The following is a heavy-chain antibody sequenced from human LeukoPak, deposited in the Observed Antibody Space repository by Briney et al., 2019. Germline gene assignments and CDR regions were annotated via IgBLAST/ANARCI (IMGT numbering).Heavy chain of an antibody. CDR2: IYYSRST. D-gene: IGHD4-17*01. CDR1: GASISSYY. Sequence: SETLSLTCTVSGASISSYYWSWIRQPPGKGLEWTGYIYYSRSTNYKPSLKSRITISVDTSKNQFSLNLSSVTAADTAVYYCARGYGNFDYWGQGTLVTVSS. V-gene: IGHV4-59*01. CDR3: ARGYGNFDY. J-gene: IGHJ4*02.